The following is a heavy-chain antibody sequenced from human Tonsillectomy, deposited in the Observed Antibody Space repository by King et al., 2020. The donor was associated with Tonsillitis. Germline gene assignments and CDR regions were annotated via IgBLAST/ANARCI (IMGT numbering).Heavy chain of an antibody. CDR3: ATSDYEDAFDI. CDR1: GGSISRGSSY. V-gene: IGHV4-61*02. Sequence: QLQESGPGLVKPSQTLSLTCTVSGGSISRGSSYWSWIRQTAGKGLEWIGRIYTSGSLNYNPSLKSRVTMSVDTSKNQFSLKLTSVTAADTAVYFCATSDYEDAFDIWGQGTMVSVSS. D-gene: IGHD4-17*01. CDR2: IYTSGSL. J-gene: IGHJ3*02.